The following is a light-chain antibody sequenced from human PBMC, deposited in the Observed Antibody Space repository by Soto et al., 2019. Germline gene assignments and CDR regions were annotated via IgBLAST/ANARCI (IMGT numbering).Light chain of an antibody. CDR2: DAS. V-gene: IGKV3-20*01. CDR1: QSVSSIY. CDR3: QQYDDSMT. Sequence: EIVLTQSPGTLSLSPGERATLSCRASQSVSSIYLAWYQQKPGQAPRLLIYDASNRATGIPDRFSGSGSGTDFTLTISRLEPEDFAVYHCQQYDDSMTFGQGTKVDIK. J-gene: IGKJ1*01.